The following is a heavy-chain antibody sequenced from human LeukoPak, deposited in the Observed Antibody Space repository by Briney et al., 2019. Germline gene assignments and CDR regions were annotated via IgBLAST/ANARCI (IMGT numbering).Heavy chain of an antibody. CDR1: GFTFSNYN. Sequence: PGGSLRLSCAASGFTFSNYNMNWVRQAPGKGLEWVSTISSSRSSYIYYADSVKGRFTISRDNAKNSLYLQMNSLRAEDTAVYYCARSTGNPFPMRFDPWGQGTLVTVSS. J-gene: IGHJ5*02. V-gene: IGHV3-21*01. CDR2: ISSSRSSYI. D-gene: IGHD1-1*01. CDR3: ARSTGNPFPMRFDP.